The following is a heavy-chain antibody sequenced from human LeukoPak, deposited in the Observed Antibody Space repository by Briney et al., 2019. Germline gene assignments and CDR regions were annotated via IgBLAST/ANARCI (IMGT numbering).Heavy chain of an antibody. V-gene: IGHV3-7*01. D-gene: IGHD4-17*01. CDR3: ARLFGGVTTFDY. Sequence: GGSLRLSCAASGFSISNDWMSWVRQGPGKGLEWVASINPDGSAERYVDSVKGRFTISRDNAKNSMYLQMNSLSAEDTALFYCARLFGGVTTFDYWGQGTLVTVSS. J-gene: IGHJ4*02. CDR2: INPDGSAE. CDR1: GFSISNDW.